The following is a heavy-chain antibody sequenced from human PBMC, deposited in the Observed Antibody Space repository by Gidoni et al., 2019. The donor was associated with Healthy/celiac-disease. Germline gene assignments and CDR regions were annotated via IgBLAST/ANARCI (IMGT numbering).Heavy chain of an antibody. Sequence: QVQLQQWGAGLLKPSDTLSLTCAVYGGSFSGYYWSWIRQPPGKGLEWIGEINHSGSTNYNPCSKSRVTISVDTSKKQFSLKLSAVTAADTAVYYCARGGAAGLYYFDYWGQGTLVTVSA. CDR1: GGSFSGYY. CDR3: ARGGAAGLYYFDY. J-gene: IGHJ4*02. V-gene: IGHV4-34*01. D-gene: IGHD6-13*01. CDR2: INHSGST.